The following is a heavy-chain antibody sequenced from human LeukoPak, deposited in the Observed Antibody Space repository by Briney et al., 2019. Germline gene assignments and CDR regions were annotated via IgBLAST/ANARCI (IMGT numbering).Heavy chain of an antibody. Sequence: PSETLSLTCAVYGGSFSAYYWSWIRQPPGKGLEWIGDISHGGSTNYNPSLKSRVTISVDTSKNQFSLKLSSVTAADTAVYYCARIEYSSSIDYWGQGTLVTVSS. J-gene: IGHJ4*02. CDR1: GGSFSAYY. D-gene: IGHD6-6*01. CDR3: ARIEYSSSIDY. CDR2: ISHGGST. V-gene: IGHV4-34*01.